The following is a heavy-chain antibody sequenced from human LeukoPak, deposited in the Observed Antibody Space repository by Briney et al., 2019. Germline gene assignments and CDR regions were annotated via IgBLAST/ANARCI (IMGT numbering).Heavy chain of an antibody. CDR3: ARDIYSFSSGYDLFDY. V-gene: IGHV3-21*01. J-gene: IGHJ4*02. CDR2: ISSSSSYI. CDR1: GFTFSSYS. Sequence: GGSLRLPCAASGFTFSSYSMNWVRQAPGKGLEWVSSISSSSSYIYYADSVKGRFTISRDNAKNSLYLQMNSLRAEDTAVYYCARDIYSFSSGYDLFDYWGQGTLVTVSS. D-gene: IGHD5-12*01.